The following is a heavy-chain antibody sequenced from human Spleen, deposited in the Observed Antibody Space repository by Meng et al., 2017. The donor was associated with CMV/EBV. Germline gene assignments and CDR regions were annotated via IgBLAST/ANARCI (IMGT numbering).Heavy chain of an antibody. D-gene: IGHD3-3*01. CDR2: INPNSGGT. Sequence: ASVKVSCKASGYTFTGYYMHWVRQAPGQGLEWMGWINPNSGGTNYAQKFQGRVTMTRDTSISTAYMELSRLRSDDTAVYYCATTYYDFWSGYSHDAFDIWGQGTMVTVSS. J-gene: IGHJ3*02. CDR1: GYTFTGYY. CDR3: ATTYYDFWSGYSHDAFDI. V-gene: IGHV1-2*02.